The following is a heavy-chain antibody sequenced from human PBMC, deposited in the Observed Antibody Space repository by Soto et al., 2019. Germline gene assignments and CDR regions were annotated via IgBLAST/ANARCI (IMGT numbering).Heavy chain of an antibody. CDR2: ISGSGGST. V-gene: IGHV3-23*01. CDR1: GFTFSSYA. D-gene: IGHD2-2*02. Sequence: GGSLRLSCAASGFTFSSYAMSWVRQAPGKGLEWVSAISGSGGSTYYADSVKGRFTISRDNSKNTLYLQMNSLRAEDTAVYYCAILRLGYCSSTSCYRRYNWFDPWGQGTLVTVSS. J-gene: IGHJ5*02. CDR3: AILRLGYCSSTSCYRRYNWFDP.